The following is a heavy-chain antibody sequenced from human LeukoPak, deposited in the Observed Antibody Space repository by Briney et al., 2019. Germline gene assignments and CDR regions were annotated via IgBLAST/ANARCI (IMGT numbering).Heavy chain of an antibody. V-gene: IGHV3-23*01. CDR1: GFTFSSYA. CDR2: IRGSGGST. D-gene: IGHD5-12*01. Sequence: GGSLRLSCAASGFTFSSYAMSWVRQAPGKGLEWVAAIRGSGGSTYYADSVKGRFTISRDNSKNTLYLQMNSLRAEDTAVYYCAKGHRSYSAYVLPFDYRGQGPLVTVSS. CDR3: AKGHRSYSAYVLPFDY. J-gene: IGHJ4*02.